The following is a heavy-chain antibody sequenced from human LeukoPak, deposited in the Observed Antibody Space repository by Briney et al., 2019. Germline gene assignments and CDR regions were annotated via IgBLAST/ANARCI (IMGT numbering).Heavy chain of an antibody. D-gene: IGHD3-16*01. Sequence: ASVKVSCKASGYTFTSYDINWVRQTTGQGLEWMGWMNPNSGNTGYAQKFQGRVTMTRNTSISTAYMELSSLRSEDTAVYYCARPRRPNLGPFYATETHDAFDIWGQGTMVTVSS. V-gene: IGHV1-8*01. J-gene: IGHJ3*02. CDR1: GYTFTSYD. CDR3: ARPRRPNLGPFYATETHDAFDI. CDR2: MNPNSGNT.